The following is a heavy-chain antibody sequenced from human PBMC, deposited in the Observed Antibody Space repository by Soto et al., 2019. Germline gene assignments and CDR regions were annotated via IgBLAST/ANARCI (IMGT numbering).Heavy chain of an antibody. J-gene: IGHJ5*02. Sequence: EVQLVESGGGLVQPGGSLRLSCADSGFILRNYWMSWVRQAPGMGLQWVASIKEDGSEKYYVDPVKGRFTISRENAKNSLYLQMNSLRAEDTAVYYCARYRPLDPWGQGIRVTVSS. V-gene: IGHV3-7*03. CDR2: IKEDGSEK. D-gene: IGHD3-16*02. CDR3: ARYRPLDP. CDR1: GFILRNYW.